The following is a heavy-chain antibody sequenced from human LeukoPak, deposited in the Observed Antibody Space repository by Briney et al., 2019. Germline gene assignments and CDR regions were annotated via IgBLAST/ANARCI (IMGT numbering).Heavy chain of an antibody. CDR1: GGTFSSYA. CDR3: ARAAELTDAFDI. J-gene: IGHJ3*02. Sequence: SVKVSCKASGGTFSSYAISWVRQAPGQGLEWMGRIIPILGIANYARKFQGRVTITADKSTSTAYMELSSLRSEDTAVYYCARAAELTDAFDIWGQGTMVTVSS. D-gene: IGHD1-26*01. CDR2: IIPILGIA. V-gene: IGHV1-69*04.